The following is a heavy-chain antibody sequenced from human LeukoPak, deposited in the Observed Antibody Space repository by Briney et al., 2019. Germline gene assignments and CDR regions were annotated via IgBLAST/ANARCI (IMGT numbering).Heavy chain of an antibody. CDR1: GGSISSYY. J-gene: IGHJ5*02. CDR2: ICYSGST. V-gene: IGHV4-59*01. CDR3: ARGGYCSSTSCYFSSENWFDP. Sequence: SETLSLTCTVSGGSISSYYWSWIRQPPGKGLEWIGYICYSGSTNYNPSLKSRVTISVDTSKNQFSLKLSSVTAADTAVYYCARGGYCSSTSCYFSSENWFDPWGQGTLVTVSS. D-gene: IGHD2-2*03.